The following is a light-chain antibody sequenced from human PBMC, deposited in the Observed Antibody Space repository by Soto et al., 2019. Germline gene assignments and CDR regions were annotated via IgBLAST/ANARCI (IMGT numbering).Light chain of an antibody. CDR1: SSDVGSYT. CDR2: YHN. V-gene: IGLV1-44*01. Sequence: QSVLTQPPSVSGSPGQSVAISCSGTSSDVGSYTVSWYQHLPGTAPKLLIYYHNQRPSGVPDRFSGSKSGTSASLAISGLQSEDEANYYCATWDDSLNVVLFGGGTKVTVL. CDR3: ATWDDSLNVVL. J-gene: IGLJ2*01.